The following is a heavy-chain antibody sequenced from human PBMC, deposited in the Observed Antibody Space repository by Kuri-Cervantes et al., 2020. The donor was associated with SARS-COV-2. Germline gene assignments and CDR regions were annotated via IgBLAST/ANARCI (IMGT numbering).Heavy chain of an antibody. J-gene: IGHJ6*02. D-gene: IGHD1-26*01. Sequence: GGSLRLSCAASGFTFSSYAMHWVRQAPGKGLEWVAVISYDGSNKYYADSVKGRFTISRDNSKNTLYLQMNSLRAEDTAVYYCARSGVTVGATSSYYYYYYSMDVWGQGTTVTVSS. CDR1: GFTFSSYA. CDR3: ARSGVTVGATSSYYYYYYSMDV. V-gene: IGHV3-30-3*01. CDR2: ISYDGSNK.